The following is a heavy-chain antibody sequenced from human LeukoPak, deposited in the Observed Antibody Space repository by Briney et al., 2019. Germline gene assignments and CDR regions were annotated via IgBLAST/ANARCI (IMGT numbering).Heavy chain of an antibody. CDR3: ATYQWLKDY. J-gene: IGHJ4*02. CDR2: ISISGTKT. Sequence: GGSLRPSCAASGFTFSGDAMNRVRQAPGKGLEWVSSISISGTKTYYAESVKGRFTVSRDNSQNTLYLEMNNLRAEDTAIYYCATYQWLKDYWGQGTLVTVSS. CDR1: GFTFSGDA. V-gene: IGHV3-23*01. D-gene: IGHD3-22*01.